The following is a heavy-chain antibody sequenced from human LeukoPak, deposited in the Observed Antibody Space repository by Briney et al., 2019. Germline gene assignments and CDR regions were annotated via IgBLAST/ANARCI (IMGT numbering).Heavy chain of an antibody. CDR1: GFTFSSYS. J-gene: IGHJ3*02. Sequence: PGGSLRLSCAASGFTFSSYSMNWVRQAPGKGLEWVSYTSSSSSTIYYADSVKGRITISRDNAKNSLYLQMNSLRAEDTAVYYCARDRTAAWTDDAFDIWGQGTMVTVSS. D-gene: IGHD6-25*01. CDR2: TSSSSSTI. CDR3: ARDRTAAWTDDAFDI. V-gene: IGHV3-48*04.